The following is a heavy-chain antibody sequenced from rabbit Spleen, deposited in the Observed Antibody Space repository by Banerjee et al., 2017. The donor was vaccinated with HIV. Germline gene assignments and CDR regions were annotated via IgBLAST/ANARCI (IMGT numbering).Heavy chain of an antibody. Sequence: QSLEESGGDLVKPGASLTLTCTASGFSFSSSYWICWVRQAPGKGLEWIACIYDGSSGNPYYASWAKGRFTSSKNSATTVTLQMTSLTAADTATYFCATGYGSYDLWGPGTLVTLS. CDR1: GFSFSSSYW. J-gene: IGHJ4*01. CDR3: ATGYGSYDL. CDR2: IYDGSSGNP. D-gene: IGHD5-1*01. V-gene: IGHV1S40*01.